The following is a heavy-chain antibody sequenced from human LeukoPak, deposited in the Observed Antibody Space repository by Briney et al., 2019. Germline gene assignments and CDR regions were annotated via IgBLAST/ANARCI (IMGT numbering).Heavy chain of an antibody. CDR3: AKCRWDIVVVPAAIYYFDY. Sequence: GAAPGLSSAAPGFTFSSYAMRVGRPAPGEGVEVGFSFCGSGGSTYYADSVKGRFTISRDNSKNTLYLQMNSLRAEDTAVYYCAKCRWDIVVVPAAIYYFDYWGQGTLVTVSS. CDR1: GFTFSSYA. D-gene: IGHD2-2*02. CDR2: CGSGGST. V-gene: IGHV3-23*01. J-gene: IGHJ4*02.